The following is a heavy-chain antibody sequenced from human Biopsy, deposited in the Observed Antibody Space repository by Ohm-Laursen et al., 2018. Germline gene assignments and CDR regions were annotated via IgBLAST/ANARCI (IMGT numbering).Heavy chain of an antibody. V-gene: IGHV4-59*02. J-gene: IGHJ4*02. CDR3: ARDKYRSWNYFDN. Sequence: SDTLSLTCTVSGDSVTKYYWSWIRQPPGKGLEWIGHIYYSVMTNYNPSLQSRVSISVDTSRNQVSLTLSSVTAADTAVYYCARDKYRSWNYFDNWGQGSLVTVSS. D-gene: IGHD6-19*01. CDR1: GDSVTKYY. CDR2: IYYSVMT.